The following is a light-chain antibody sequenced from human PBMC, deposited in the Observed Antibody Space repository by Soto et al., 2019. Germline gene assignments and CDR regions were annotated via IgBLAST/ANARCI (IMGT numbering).Light chain of an antibody. CDR1: QDIRKY. CDR2: DAS. J-gene: IGKJ2*01. Sequence: DIQMTQSPSSLSASVGDRVTITCQASQDIRKYVNWYQQKPGNAPKVLIYDASHLERGVPSRFSGGGSGTNFTFTISSLQPEDIGTYYCQRYDNIPSYTFGLGTKLEIK. CDR3: QRYDNIPSYT. V-gene: IGKV1-33*01.